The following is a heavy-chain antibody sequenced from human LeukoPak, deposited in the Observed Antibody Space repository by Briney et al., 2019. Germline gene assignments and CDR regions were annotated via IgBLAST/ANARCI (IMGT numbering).Heavy chain of an antibody. V-gene: IGHV1-69*05. J-gene: IGHJ4*02. CDR2: IIPIFGTA. CDR1: GGTFSSYA. D-gene: IGHD2-15*01. CDR3: ARGPVRYRSGGSCYDYFDY. Sequence: SVKVSCKASGGTFSSYAISWVRQAPGQGLEWMGGIIPIFGTANYAQKFQGRVTITTDESTSTAYMELSSLRSEDTGVYYCARGPVRYRSGGSCYDYFDYWGQGTLVTVSS.